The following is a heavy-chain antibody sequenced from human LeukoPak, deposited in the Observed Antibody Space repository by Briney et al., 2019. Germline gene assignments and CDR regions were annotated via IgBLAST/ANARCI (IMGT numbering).Heavy chain of an antibody. J-gene: IGHJ4*02. Sequence: ASVKGSCKASGDTFTGYHMHWVRQAPGQGLEWMGRINPNSGDTNYAQKCQGRVTMTRDTSISTAYMELSRLRSDDTAVYYCARDYCSSTSCLFDYWGQGTLVTVSS. CDR1: GDTFTGYH. CDR2: INPNSGDT. D-gene: IGHD2-2*01. V-gene: IGHV1-2*06. CDR3: ARDYCSSTSCLFDY.